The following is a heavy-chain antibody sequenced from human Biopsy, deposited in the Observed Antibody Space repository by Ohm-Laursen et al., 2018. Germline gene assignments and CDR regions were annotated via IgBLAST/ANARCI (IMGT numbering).Heavy chain of an antibody. CDR2: INSVGTI. CDR1: GFIFSDYY. V-gene: IGHV3-11*01. CDR3: ARSVGIMAAPIDY. D-gene: IGHD3-16*01. J-gene: IGHJ4*02. Sequence: LRLSCAASGFIFSDYYMSWIRQAPGKGLEWVSNINSVGTIYYADSVRGRFTISRDDAKNSLYLQMNSLRVEDTAVYYCARSVGIMAAPIDYWGQGTLVTVSS.